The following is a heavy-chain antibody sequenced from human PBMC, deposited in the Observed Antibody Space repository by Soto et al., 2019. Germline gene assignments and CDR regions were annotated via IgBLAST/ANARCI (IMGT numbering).Heavy chain of an antibody. V-gene: IGHV1-69*02. D-gene: IGHD2-2*01. CDR1: GGTFSSYT. Sequence: ASVKVSCKASGGTFSSYTISWVRQAPGQGLEWMGRIIPILGIANYAQKFQGRVTITADKSTSTAYMELSSLRSEDTAVYYCARGECSSTSCYRERINWFDPWGQGTLVTVSS. CDR2: IIPILGIA. J-gene: IGHJ5*02. CDR3: ARGECSSTSCYRERINWFDP.